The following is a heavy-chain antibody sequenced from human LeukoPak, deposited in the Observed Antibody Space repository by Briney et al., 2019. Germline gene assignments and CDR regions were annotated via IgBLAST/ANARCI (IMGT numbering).Heavy chain of an antibody. CDR3: AKVPYSDYGSGRPPFMDV. CDR1: GFTFSNYA. D-gene: IGHD3-10*01. Sequence: GGSLRLFCAASGFTFSNYAMTWVRQAPGKGLEWVSTIDYSGGSIYYADSVKGRFTISRDNSKNTLYMQMNSLRAEDTAIYYCAKVPYSDYGSGRPPFMDVWGQGTTVAVS. V-gene: IGHV3-23*01. J-gene: IGHJ6*02. CDR2: IDYSGGSI.